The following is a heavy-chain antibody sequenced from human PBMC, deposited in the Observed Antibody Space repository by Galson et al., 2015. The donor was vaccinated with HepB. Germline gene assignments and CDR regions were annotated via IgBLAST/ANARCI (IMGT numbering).Heavy chain of an antibody. Sequence: SLRLSCAVSGFTVSKSYVSWVRQAPGKGLEWLSVIYSGGHAFYADSVQGRFTISRDTSKNTVYLQMRSLGAEDTAVYYFASPFCIGGNCYPLWYWGQGTLVTVSS. CDR2: IYSGGHA. CDR3: ASPFCIGGNCYPLWY. J-gene: IGHJ4*02. CDR1: GFTVSKSY. D-gene: IGHD2-15*01. V-gene: IGHV3-53*01.